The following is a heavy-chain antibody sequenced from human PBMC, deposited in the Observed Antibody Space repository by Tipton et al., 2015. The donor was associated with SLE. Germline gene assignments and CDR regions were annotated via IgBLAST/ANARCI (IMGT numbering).Heavy chain of an antibody. D-gene: IGHD6-19*01. CDR2: INHREVT. CDR1: SGSFGGYN. Sequence: TLSLTCAVYSGSFGGYNWSWLRQPPGKGLEWVGEINHREVTNYNPSLKSRVTMSVDTSRKQFSLKLTSVTAADTAVYYCARRGWVDAFDIWGQGTMVIVSS. CDR3: ARRGWVDAFDI. J-gene: IGHJ3*02. V-gene: IGHV4-34*01.